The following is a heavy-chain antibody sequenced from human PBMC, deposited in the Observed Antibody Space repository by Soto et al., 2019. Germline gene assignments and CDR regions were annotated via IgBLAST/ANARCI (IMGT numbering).Heavy chain of an antibody. V-gene: IGHV1-18*01. CDR2: ISGYNGNT. D-gene: IGHD6-13*01. CDR1: GYTFSNFG. J-gene: IGHJ1*01. Sequence: QVQLVQSGAEVKKPGASVKVSCKASGYTFSNFGISWVRQAPGQGPEWMGWISGYNGNTKYTQTLQGRVTMTTDTSTTTAYMELRSLRSEDTAVYYCARGGSSWSAEYYQYWGQGTLVIVYS. CDR3: ARGGSSWSAEYYQY.